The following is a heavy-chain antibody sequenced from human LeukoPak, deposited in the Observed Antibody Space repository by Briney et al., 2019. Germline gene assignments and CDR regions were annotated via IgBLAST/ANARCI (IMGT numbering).Heavy chain of an antibody. CDR2: ISSSSSYI. Sequence: GGSLRLSCAASGFTFSSYSMNWVRQAPGKGLEWVSSISSSSSYIYYADSVKGRFTISRDNAKNSLYLQMNSLRAEDTAVYYCASGVYSSSSPDYWGQGTLVTVSS. CDR3: ASGVYSSSSPDY. J-gene: IGHJ4*02. CDR1: GFTFSSYS. D-gene: IGHD6-6*01. V-gene: IGHV3-21*01.